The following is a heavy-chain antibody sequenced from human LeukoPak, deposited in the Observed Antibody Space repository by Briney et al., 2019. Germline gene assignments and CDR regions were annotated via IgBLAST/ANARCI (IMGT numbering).Heavy chain of an antibody. V-gene: IGHV3-21*01. CDR2: ISSSSSYI. D-gene: IGHD2/OR15-2a*01. CDR1: GFTFNSYS. J-gene: IGHJ4*02. CDR3: ARVLDNSSSRYQSLKY. Sequence: PGGSLRLSCAASGFTFNSYSMNWVRQAPGKGLEWVPSISSSSSYIYYADSVKGRFTISRDNAKNSLYLQMNSLRAEDTAVYYCARVLDNSSSRYQSLKYWGQGTLVTVSS.